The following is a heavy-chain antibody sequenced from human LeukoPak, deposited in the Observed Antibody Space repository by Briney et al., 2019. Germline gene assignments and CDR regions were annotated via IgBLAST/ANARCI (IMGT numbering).Heavy chain of an antibody. CDR3: AKDPNRYDSSIYYCAY. CDR1: GFTFSRYS. J-gene: IGHJ4*02. D-gene: IGHD3-22*01. CDR2: ISIGNTYI. Sequence: PGGSLRLSCAASGFTFSRYSMNWVRQAPGKGLEWVSSISIGNTYIYYADSVKGRFTISRDNAKNSLYLHMNRLRAEDTAVYYCAKDPNRYDSSIYYCAYWGQGTLVTVSS. V-gene: IGHV3-21*01.